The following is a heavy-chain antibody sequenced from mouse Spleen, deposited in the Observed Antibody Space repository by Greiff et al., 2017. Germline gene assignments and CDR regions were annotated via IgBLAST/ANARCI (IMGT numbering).Heavy chain of an antibody. V-gene: IGHV5-4*01. CDR3: AREGDWFAY. CDR2: ISDGGSYT. CDR1: GFTFSSYA. J-gene: IGHJ3*01. Sequence: EVQVVESGGGLVKPGGSLKLSCAASGFTFSSYAMSWVRQTPEKRLEWVATISDGGSYTYYPDNVKGRFTISRDNAKNNLYLQMSHLKSEDTAMYYCAREGDWFAYWGQGTLVTVSA.